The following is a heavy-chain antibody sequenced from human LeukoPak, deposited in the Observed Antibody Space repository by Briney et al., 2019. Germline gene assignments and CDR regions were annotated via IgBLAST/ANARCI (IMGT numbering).Heavy chain of an antibody. J-gene: IGHJ4*02. D-gene: IGHD1-26*01. Sequence: GASLRLSCTASGFTFSGYAMIWVRQAPGKGLEWVSILHNDAQTSYYADSVKGRFTVSRDNSKNTQYLEMNSLTVEDTALYYCAKGEGGTYFNYCFDYWGQGTLVTVSS. CDR2: LHNDAQTS. CDR3: AKGEGGTYFNYCFDY. V-gene: IGHV3-23*03. CDR1: GFTFSGYA.